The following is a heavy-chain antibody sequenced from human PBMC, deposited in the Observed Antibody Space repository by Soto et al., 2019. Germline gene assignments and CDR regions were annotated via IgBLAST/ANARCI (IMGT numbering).Heavy chain of an antibody. J-gene: IGHJ6*02. D-gene: IGHD6-13*01. CDR1: GGTFSSYA. Sequence: GASVKVSCKASGGTFSSYAISWVRQAPGQGLEWMGGIIPIFGTANYAQKFQGRVTITADESTSTAYMELSSLRSEDTAVYYCARDAEEEAAGTYYYGMDVWGQGTTVTVSS. V-gene: IGHV1-69*13. CDR3: ARDAEEEAAGTYYYGMDV. CDR2: IIPIFGTA.